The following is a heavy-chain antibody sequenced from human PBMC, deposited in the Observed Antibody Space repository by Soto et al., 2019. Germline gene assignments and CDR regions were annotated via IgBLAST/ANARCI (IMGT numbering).Heavy chain of an antibody. V-gene: IGHV4-31*03. Sequence: QVQLQESGPGLVEPSQTLSLTCSISGGSISSTGYYWSWIRQSPGRGLEWIGYIYYTGSTKYNPSLTSRLSISIDTSKNQFSLGLSSLSAADTALYYLARWSYGSGSYFQAYFDFWCQGTLVTVSS. CDR2: IYYTGST. D-gene: IGHD3-10*01. J-gene: IGHJ4*02. CDR1: GGSISSTGYY. CDR3: ARWSYGSGSYFQAYFDF.